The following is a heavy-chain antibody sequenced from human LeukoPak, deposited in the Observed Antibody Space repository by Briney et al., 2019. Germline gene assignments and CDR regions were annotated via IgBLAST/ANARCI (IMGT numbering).Heavy chain of an antibody. D-gene: IGHD4-17*01. Sequence: GGSLRLSCAASGFTFSTYNMNWVRQAPGKGLEWVAVISYDGSNKYYVDSVKGRFTISRDNSKNTLYLQMNSLRAEDTAVYYCATRSPTVTLDYWGQGTLVTVSS. CDR2: ISYDGSNK. CDR3: ATRSPTVTLDY. J-gene: IGHJ4*02. CDR1: GFTFSTYN. V-gene: IGHV3-30-3*01.